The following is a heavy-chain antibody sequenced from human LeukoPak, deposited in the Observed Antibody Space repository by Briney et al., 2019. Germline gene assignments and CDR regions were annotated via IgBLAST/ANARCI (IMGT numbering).Heavy chain of an antibody. V-gene: IGHV1-2*02. D-gene: IGHD1-26*01. CDR3: ARGLTVGDLDY. CDR2: INPNSGGT. Sequence: ASVKVSCKASGYTFTGYYMHWVRQAPGRGLEWMGWINPNSGGTNYAQKFQGRVTMTRDTSISTAYMALSRLRSDETVEYCCARGLTVGDLDYWGQGTLVTVSS. CDR1: GYTFTGYY. J-gene: IGHJ4*02.